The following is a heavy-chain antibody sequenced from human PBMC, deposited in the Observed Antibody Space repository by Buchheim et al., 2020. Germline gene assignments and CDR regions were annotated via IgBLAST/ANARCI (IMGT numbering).Heavy chain of an antibody. CDR1: GFTFSSYG. D-gene: IGHD5-18*01. Sequence: QVQLVESGGGVVQPGRSLRLSCAASGFTFSSYGMHWVRQAPGKGLEWVAVISYDGSNKYYADSVKGRFTISRDNSKNTLYLQMNSLRAEDTAVYYCAKQIWLLGYYYYGMDVWGQGTT. CDR3: AKQIWLLGYYYYGMDV. J-gene: IGHJ6*02. V-gene: IGHV3-30*18. CDR2: ISYDGSNK.